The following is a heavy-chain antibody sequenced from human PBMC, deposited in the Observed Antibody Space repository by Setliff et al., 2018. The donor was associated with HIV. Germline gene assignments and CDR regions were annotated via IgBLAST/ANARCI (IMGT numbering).Heavy chain of an antibody. CDR3: ARGFSSSWYYYYMGV. CDR2: IRSKADKYAT. J-gene: IGHJ6*03. D-gene: IGHD6-13*01. V-gene: IGHV3-73*01. Sequence: GESLKISCAASGFTFSGAEIHWVRQAAGKGLEWVGRIRSKADKYATDYGASAKGRFIISRDDSKKTAYLQMNTLRAEDTAVYYCARGFSSSWYYYYMGVWGKGTTVTVSS. CDR1: GFTFSGAE.